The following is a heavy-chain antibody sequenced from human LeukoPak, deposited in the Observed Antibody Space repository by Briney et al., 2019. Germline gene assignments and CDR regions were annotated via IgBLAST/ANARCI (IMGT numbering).Heavy chain of an antibody. D-gene: IGHD1-14*01. CDR1: GFSLGSYS. V-gene: IGHV3-21*01. Sequence: PGGSLRLSCAGSGFSLGSYSMNWVRQAPGRGLERVSSISSTSGYIYYADSVKGRFTISRDNAKNSLFLQMNSLRAEGTAVYYCARGILSTGLIDYWGQGTLVTVSS. J-gene: IGHJ4*02. CDR2: ISSTSGYI. CDR3: ARGILSTGLIDY.